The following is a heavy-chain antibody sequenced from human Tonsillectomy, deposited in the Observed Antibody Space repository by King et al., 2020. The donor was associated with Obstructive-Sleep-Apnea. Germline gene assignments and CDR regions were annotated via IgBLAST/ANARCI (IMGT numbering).Heavy chain of an antibody. J-gene: IGHJ5*02. D-gene: IGHD3-22*01. CDR1: GGSFSGYY. V-gene: IGHV4-34*01. CDR2: INHSGST. Sequence: VQLQQWGAGRLKPSETRSLTCAVYGGSFSGYYWSWIRQPPGKGLEWIGEINHSGSTNYNPSLKSRVTISVDTSKNQFSLKLSSVTAADTAVYYCARGEDYYDSSGYHRWGQGTLVTVSS. CDR3: ARGEDYYDSSGYHR.